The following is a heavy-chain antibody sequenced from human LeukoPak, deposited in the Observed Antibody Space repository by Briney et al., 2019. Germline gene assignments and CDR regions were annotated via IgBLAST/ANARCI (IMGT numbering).Heavy chain of an antibody. J-gene: IGHJ4*02. CDR1: GFTFSSYG. CDR2: ISYDGSNK. D-gene: IGHD3-22*01. CDR3: AKATYYYDSSGYFDY. V-gene: IGHV3-30*18. Sequence: PGGSLRLSCAASGFTFSSYGMHWFRQAPGKGLKWVAVISYDGSNKYYADSVKGRFTISRDNSKNTLYLQMNSLRAEDTAVYYCAKATYYYDSSGYFDYWGQGTLVTVSS.